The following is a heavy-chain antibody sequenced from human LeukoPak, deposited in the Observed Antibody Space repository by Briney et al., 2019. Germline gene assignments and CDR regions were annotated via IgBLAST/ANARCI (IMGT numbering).Heavy chain of an antibody. V-gene: IGHV3-23*01. Sequence: PGRSLRLSCAVSGFTFSRSAMSWVRQAPGTGLEWVSGISGSGGSTYYADSVKGRFTISRDNSKATLSLQMDSLRAEDTAVYFCAKGGLGSAFDYWGQGTRVTVSS. D-gene: IGHD3/OR15-3a*01. CDR3: AKGGLGSAFDY. CDR1: GFTFSRSA. CDR2: ISGSGGST. J-gene: IGHJ4*02.